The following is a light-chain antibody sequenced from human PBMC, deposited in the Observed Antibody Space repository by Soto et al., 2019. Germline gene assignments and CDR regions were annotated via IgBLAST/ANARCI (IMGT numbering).Light chain of an antibody. CDR3: QQYCSSPFT. J-gene: IGKJ3*01. CDR1: QSISSSF. Sequence: EIVLTQSPGTLSLSPGERATLSCRASQSISSSFLAWYQQRPGQAPRLLIHGVSSKAAGIPDRFSGSGSGTDFTVNINRLEPEEFALDFWQQYCSSPFTFGRGTQLEIK. CDR2: GVS. V-gene: IGKV3-20*01.